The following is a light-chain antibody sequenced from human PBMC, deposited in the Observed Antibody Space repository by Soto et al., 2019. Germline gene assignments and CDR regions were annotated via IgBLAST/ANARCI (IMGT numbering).Light chain of an antibody. Sequence: DIQMTQSPTSLYASVGDRVTITCRASQGIRNFVAWYQQKPGKAPKLLIYAASTLQSGVPSRFSGSGSGTHFTLTINSLQPEDVATYSCQKYSSVPVFGPGTKVEIK. J-gene: IGKJ3*01. CDR1: QGIRNF. CDR2: AAS. CDR3: QKYSSVPV. V-gene: IGKV1-27*01.